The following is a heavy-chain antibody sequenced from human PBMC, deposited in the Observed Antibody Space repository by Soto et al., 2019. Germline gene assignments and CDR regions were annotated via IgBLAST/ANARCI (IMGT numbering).Heavy chain of an antibody. CDR2: IYYSGST. Sequence: QVQLQESGPGLVKPSQTLSLTCSVSGGSISSGDYYWSWIRQPPGKGLEWIGYIYYSGSTYYNPSLKSRVTISVDTSKNQFALKLXSXTXXDTAXXXXXXXRXXRAFDIWGQGTMVTVSS. CDR1: GGSISSGDYY. J-gene: IGHJ3*02. V-gene: IGHV4-30-4*01. CDR3: XXXRXXRAFDI.